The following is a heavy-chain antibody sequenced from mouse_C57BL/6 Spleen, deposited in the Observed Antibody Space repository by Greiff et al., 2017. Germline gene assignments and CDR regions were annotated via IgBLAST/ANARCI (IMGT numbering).Heavy chain of an antibody. D-gene: IGHD1-1*01. CDR3: ENRAGQVVAGGDFDY. Sequence: VQLQQPGAELVKPGASVKMSCKASGYTFTSYWITWVKQRPGQGLEWIGDIYPGSGSTNYNEKFKSKATLTVDTSSSTAYMQLSSLTSEDSAVYDCENRAGQVVAGGDFDYWGQGTTLTVSS. J-gene: IGHJ2*01. CDR1: GYTFTSYW. V-gene: IGHV1-55*01. CDR2: IYPGSGST.